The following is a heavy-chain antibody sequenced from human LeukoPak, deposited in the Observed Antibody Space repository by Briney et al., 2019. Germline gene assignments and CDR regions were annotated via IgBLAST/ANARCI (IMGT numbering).Heavy chain of an antibody. CDR3: AKDLGSGSYYGVSFLDY. Sequence: PGGSLRLSCAASGFTFSSYAMSWVRQAPGKGLEWVSAISGSGGSTYYADSVKGRFTISRDNSKNTLYLQMNSLRAEDTAVYYCAKDLGSGSYYGVSFLDYWGQGTLVTVSS. J-gene: IGHJ4*02. V-gene: IGHV3-23*01. CDR2: ISGSGGST. D-gene: IGHD1-26*01. CDR1: GFTFSSYA.